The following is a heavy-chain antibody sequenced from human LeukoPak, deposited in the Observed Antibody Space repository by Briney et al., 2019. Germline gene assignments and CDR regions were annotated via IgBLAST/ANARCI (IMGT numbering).Heavy chain of an antibody. V-gene: IGHV1-2*02. CDR3: AREKGAVAGRFFDY. Sequence: ASVKVSCKASGYTFTGYYMHWVRQAPGQGLEWMGWINPNSGGTNYAQKFQGRVTMTRDTSISTAYMELSRLRSDDTAVYYCAREKGAVAGRFFDYWGQGTLVTVSS. J-gene: IGHJ4*02. CDR1: GYTFTGYY. CDR2: INPNSGGT. D-gene: IGHD6-19*01.